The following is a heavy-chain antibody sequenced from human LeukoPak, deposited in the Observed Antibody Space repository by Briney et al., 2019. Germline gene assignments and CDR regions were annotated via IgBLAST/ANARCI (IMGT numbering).Heavy chain of an antibody. CDR3: AREDHRGRPVSDGGFDP. CDR1: GYTFTSYY. CDR2: INPSGGST. J-gene: IGHJ5*02. Sequence: ASVKVSCKASGYTFTSYYMHWVRQAPGQGLEWMGIINPSGGSTSYAQKFQGRVTMTRDMSTSTVYMELSSLRSEDTAVYYCAREDHRGRPVSDGGFDPWGQGTLVTVSS. D-gene: IGHD1-1*01. V-gene: IGHV1-46*01.